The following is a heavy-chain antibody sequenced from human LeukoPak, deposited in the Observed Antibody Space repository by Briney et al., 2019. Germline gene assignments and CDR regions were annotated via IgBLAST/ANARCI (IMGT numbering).Heavy chain of an antibody. V-gene: IGHV1-69*05. CDR2: IIPIFGTA. D-gene: IGHD2-2*01. Sequence: SVKVSCKASGGTFSSYAISWVRQAPGQGLEWMGGIIPIFGTANYAQKFQGRVTITTDESTSTAYMELSSLRSEDTAVYYCARESFSPGYCSSTSCYGNWFDPWGQGTLVTVSS. CDR3: ARESFSPGYCSSTSCYGNWFDP. J-gene: IGHJ5*02. CDR1: GGTFSSYA.